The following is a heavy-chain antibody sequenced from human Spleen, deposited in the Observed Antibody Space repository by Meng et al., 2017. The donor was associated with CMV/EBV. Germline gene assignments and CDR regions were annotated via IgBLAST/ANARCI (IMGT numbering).Heavy chain of an antibody. Sequence: ASVKVSCKASGYTFTGYYMHWVRQAPGQGLEWMGWINPNSGGTNYAQKFQGRVTMTRDTSISTAYMELSRLRSDDTAVYYCARAHYDFWSGYGTIGYWGQGTLVTVSS. D-gene: IGHD3-3*01. V-gene: IGHV1-2*02. CDR3: ARAHYDFWSGYGTIGY. CDR1: GYTFTGYY. CDR2: INPNSGGT. J-gene: IGHJ4*02.